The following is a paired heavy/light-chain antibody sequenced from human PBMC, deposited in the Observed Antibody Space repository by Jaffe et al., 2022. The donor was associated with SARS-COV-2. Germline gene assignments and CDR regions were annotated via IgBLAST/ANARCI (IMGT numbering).Heavy chain of an antibody. J-gene: IGHJ6*02. CDR3: ARMSSGWYRRVMDV. V-gene: IGHV1-3*01. CDR2: INADNGNT. CDR1: GYSFTTYG. Sequence: QVQLVQSGAEVTKPGASVRVSCKASGYSFTTYGMHWVRQAPGQRLEWMGWINADNGNTDYSQKFEGRVTITRDTSASTAYMFLSNLRSEDTAVYYCARMSSGWYRRVMDVWGQGTTVTVSS. D-gene: IGHD6-19*01.
Light chain of an antibody. J-gene: IGKJ1*01. Sequence: DIQMTQSPSTLSASVGDRVTITCRASQTISSWLAWYQQKPGKAPKLLIYKAFSLHSGVPSRFSGSGSGTEFTLTISSLQPDDFATYYCQQYDGYPWTFGQGTKVEVK. CDR3: QQYDGYPWT. CDR2: KAF. CDR1: QTISSW. V-gene: IGKV1-5*03.